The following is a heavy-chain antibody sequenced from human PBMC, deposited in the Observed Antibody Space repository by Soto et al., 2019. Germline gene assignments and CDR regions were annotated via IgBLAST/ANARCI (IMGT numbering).Heavy chain of an antibody. Sequence: SETLSLTCTVSGGSITSYYWSWIRQPPGKGLEFLGYIYYTGSTNYNPSLKSRITTSVYTSKNQFSLNLSSVTAADTAVYYCARKNDYMLDFWGQGTLVTVSS. V-gene: IGHV4-59*01. D-gene: IGHD1-1*01. CDR2: IYYTGST. CDR3: ARKNDYMLDF. J-gene: IGHJ4*02. CDR1: GGSITSYY.